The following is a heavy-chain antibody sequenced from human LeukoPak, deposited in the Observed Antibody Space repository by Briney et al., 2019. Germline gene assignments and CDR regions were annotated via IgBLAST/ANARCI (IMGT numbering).Heavy chain of an antibody. D-gene: IGHD1-1*01. CDR1: GGSISSYY. V-gene: IGHV4-59*01. J-gene: IGHJ6*02. Sequence: PSETLSLTCTVSGGSISSYYWSWIRQPPGKGLKWIGYIYYSGSTNYNPSLKSRVTMSVDTSKNQFSLKLTSVIAADTAVYYCARGGYNWNSLYYYYGMDVWGQGTTVTVSS. CDR3: ARGGYNWNSLYYYYGMDV. CDR2: IYYSGST.